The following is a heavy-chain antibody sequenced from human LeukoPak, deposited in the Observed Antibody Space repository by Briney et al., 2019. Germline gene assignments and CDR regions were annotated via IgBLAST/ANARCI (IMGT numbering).Heavy chain of an antibody. D-gene: IGHD3-22*01. V-gene: IGHV4-4*09. CDR3: ARLVKYDRSGNYFDY. J-gene: IGHJ4*02. CDR1: GGSISSYY. Sequence: SETLSLTCTVSGGSISSYYWSWIRQPPGKGLEWIGYIYTSGSTNYNPSLKSRVTISVDTSKNQFSLKLSSVTAADTAVYYCARLVKYDRSGNYFDYWGQGTLVTVSS. CDR2: IYTSGST.